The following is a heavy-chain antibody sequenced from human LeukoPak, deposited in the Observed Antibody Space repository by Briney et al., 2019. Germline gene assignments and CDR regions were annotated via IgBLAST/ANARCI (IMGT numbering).Heavy chain of an antibody. Sequence: PGGSLRLSCAASGFTFSSYSMNCVRQDPGKGRKWVSLISDSGGSTYYADSVKGRFTISRDNSKNTLYLQMNNLRAEDTAVYYCAKHQRDAYNSDDAFDIWGQGIMVTVSS. V-gene: IGHV3-23*01. D-gene: IGHD5-24*01. CDR2: ISDSGGST. CDR3: AKHQRDAYNSDDAFDI. CDR1: GFTFSSYS. J-gene: IGHJ3*02.